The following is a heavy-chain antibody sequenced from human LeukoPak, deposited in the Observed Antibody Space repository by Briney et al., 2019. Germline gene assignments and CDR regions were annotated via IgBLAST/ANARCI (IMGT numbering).Heavy chain of an antibody. CDR3: ARGVGGFDQ. D-gene: IGHD4-23*01. Sequence: GGSLRLSCAASGLTFSNYWMHWVRQAPGKGLVWVSHINNDGSSSTYADSVKGQFTISRDNAKKTVYLQMNSLRAEDTAVYYCARGVGGFDQWGQGTLVTVSS. CDR2: INNDGSSS. V-gene: IGHV3-74*01. CDR1: GLTFSNYW. J-gene: IGHJ4*02.